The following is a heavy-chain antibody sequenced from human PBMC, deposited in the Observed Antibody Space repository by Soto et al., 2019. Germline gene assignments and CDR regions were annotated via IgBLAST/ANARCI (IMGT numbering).Heavy chain of an antibody. CDR2: IIPIFGTA. D-gene: IGHD2-2*01. Sequence: QVQLVQSGAEVKKPGSSVKVSCKASGGTFSSYAISWVRQAPGQGLEWMGGIIPIFGTANYAQKFQGRVTITADKSTSTAYMELSSLRSEDTAVYYCARSHPVVPAAIWGCMDVWGQGTTVTVSS. V-gene: IGHV1-69*06. CDR1: GGTFSSYA. J-gene: IGHJ6*02. CDR3: ARSHPVVPAAIWGCMDV.